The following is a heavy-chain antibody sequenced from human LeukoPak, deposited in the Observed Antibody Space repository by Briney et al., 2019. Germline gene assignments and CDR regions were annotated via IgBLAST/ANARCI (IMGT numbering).Heavy chain of an antibody. CDR2: INPNSGGT. CDR3: ARGYSYGVNWFDP. V-gene: IGHV1-2*02. Sequence: GASVKVSCKASGYTFTGYYMHWVRQAPGQGLEWMGWINPNSGGTNYAQKFQGRVTMTRDTSISTAYMELSRLRSDDTAVYYCARGYSYGVNWFDPWGQGTLVTVSS. CDR1: GYTFTGYY. D-gene: IGHD5-18*01. J-gene: IGHJ5*02.